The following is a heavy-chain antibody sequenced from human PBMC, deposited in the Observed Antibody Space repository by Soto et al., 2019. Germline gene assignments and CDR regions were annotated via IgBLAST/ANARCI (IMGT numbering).Heavy chain of an antibody. J-gene: IGHJ6*02. V-gene: IGHV1-18*01. CDR1: VYTFTSFG. D-gene: IGHD6-19*01. CDR3: ARDSVAVARDYYYYGMDV. Sequence: EASVKVCCKASVYTFTSFGISWVRQAPGQGLEWMGWISAYNGNTNYAQKLQGRVTMTTDTSTSTAYMELRSLRSDDTAVYYCARDSVAVARDYYYYGMDVWGQGTTVTVS. CDR2: ISAYNGNT.